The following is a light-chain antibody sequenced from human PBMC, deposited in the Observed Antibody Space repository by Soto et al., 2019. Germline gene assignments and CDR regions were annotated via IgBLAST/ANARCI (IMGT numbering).Light chain of an antibody. CDR1: QSISSN. CDR2: AAS. V-gene: IGKV1-39*01. CDR3: QQYNSYPRT. J-gene: IGKJ4*01. Sequence: IQMTQSPSCLSTSVRDTVNITCGASQSISSNLNWYQQKPGKAPKLLIYAASNLQSGVPSTFSGSGSGTDFTLTISSLQPEDFATYYCQQYNSYPRTFGGGTKVDIK.